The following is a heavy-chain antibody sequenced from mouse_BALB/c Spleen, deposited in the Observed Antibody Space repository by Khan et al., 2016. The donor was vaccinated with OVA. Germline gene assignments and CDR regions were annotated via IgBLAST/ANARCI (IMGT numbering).Heavy chain of an antibody. CDR3: ARQPYYHYNVMDY. Sequence: QVQLKESGPGLVAPSQSLSITCTISGFSLTNYGVHWVRQPPGKGLEWLVVIWSDGSTTYNSALKSRLTITKDNSNSQVFLKINSLQTDDTAIYFCARQPYYHYNVMDYWGQGISVTVSS. D-gene: IGHD2-10*01. CDR1: GFSLTNYG. CDR2: IWSDGST. J-gene: IGHJ4*01. V-gene: IGHV2-6-1*01.